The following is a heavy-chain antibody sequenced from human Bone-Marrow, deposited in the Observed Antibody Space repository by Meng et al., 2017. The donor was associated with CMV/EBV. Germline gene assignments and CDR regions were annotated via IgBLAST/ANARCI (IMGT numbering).Heavy chain of an antibody. CDR1: GFIFSGFW. CDR2: IDTDGSRT. CDR3: TRVAGPIVGGTRDFDY. D-gene: IGHD1-26*01. J-gene: IGHJ4*02. V-gene: IGHV3-74*01. Sequence: SGFIFSGFWMHGVRQVPGKGLVWVSYIDTDGSRTTYADSVKGRFTISRDNAKNTVFLQMNSLRVEDTAVYYCTRVAGPIVGGTRDFDYWGQGILVTVSS.